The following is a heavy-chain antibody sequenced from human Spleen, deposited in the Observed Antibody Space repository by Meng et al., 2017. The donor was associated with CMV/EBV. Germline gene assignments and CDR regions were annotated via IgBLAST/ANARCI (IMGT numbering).Heavy chain of an antibody. Sequence: LRLSCTVSGGSISSSSYYWGWIRQPPGKGLEWIGSIYYSGSTYYNPSLKSRVTISVDTSKNQFSLKLSSVTAADTAVYYCASGVYDSSGYYYDTFDYWGQGTLVTVSS. CDR2: IYYSGST. CDR1: GGSISSSSYY. D-gene: IGHD3-22*01. V-gene: IGHV4-39*07. CDR3: ASGVYDSSGYYYDTFDY. J-gene: IGHJ4*02.